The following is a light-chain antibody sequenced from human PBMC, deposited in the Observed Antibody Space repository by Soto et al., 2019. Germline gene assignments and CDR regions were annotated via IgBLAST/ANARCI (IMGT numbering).Light chain of an antibody. CDR2: KSS. J-gene: IGKJ2*01. Sequence: LAWYQQKPGKAPKLLISKSSSLESGVPSRFSGSGSWTAFSLTISSLQTDDFATYYCPQYKAYSYTFGQGTKLEMK. CDR3: PQYKAYSYT. V-gene: IGKV1-5*03.